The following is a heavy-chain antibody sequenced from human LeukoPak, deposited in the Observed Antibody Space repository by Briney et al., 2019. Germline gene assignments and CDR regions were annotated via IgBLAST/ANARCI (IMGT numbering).Heavy chain of an antibody. Sequence: GESLKISCKGSGYSFTNYWIGWVRQMPGKGLECMGIIYPGDSDTRYSPSFQGQVTISADKSSSTAYLQWSSLKASDTAMYYCARVMYYYDSSGYYFDYWGQGTLVTVSS. CDR1: GYSFTNYW. CDR3: ARVMYYYDSSGYYFDY. D-gene: IGHD3-22*01. J-gene: IGHJ4*02. V-gene: IGHV5-51*01. CDR2: IYPGDSDT.